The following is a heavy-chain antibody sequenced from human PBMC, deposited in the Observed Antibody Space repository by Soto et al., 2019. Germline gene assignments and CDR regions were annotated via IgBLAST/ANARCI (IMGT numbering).Heavy chain of an antibody. J-gene: IGHJ6*02. Sequence: SGPTPVNPTQTLTLTFTFSGFSLSTRGVGVGWIRQPPGKALVWLALIYWNDDKRYSPSLKSRLTITKDTSKNQVVLTMTNMDPVDTATYYCAHRTSFHYGMDVWGQGTTVTVSS. CDR3: AHRTSFHYGMDV. V-gene: IGHV2-5*01. CDR1: GFSLSTRGVG. CDR2: IYWNDDK.